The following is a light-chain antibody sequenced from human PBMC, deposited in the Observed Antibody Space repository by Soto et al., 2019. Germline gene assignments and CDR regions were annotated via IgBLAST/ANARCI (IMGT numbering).Light chain of an antibody. V-gene: IGKV1-6*02. CDR3: LQDYNYPRT. CDR1: QGIRDD. Sequence: AIQLTQSPSSLSASVGDRVTITCRASQGIRDDLGWYQQKAGKAPNLLIYAASILQSGVPPRFSGSGSGTEFTLTISNLQPEDFATYYCLQDYNYPRTFGQGTKVEVK. J-gene: IGKJ1*01. CDR2: AAS.